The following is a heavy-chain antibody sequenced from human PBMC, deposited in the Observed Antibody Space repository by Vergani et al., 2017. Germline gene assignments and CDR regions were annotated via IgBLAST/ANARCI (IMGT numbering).Heavy chain of an antibody. CDR2: IYPGDSDT. CDR3: ARASGSHRDYYYYYMDV. D-gene: IGHD1-26*01. CDR1: GYSFTSYW. V-gene: IGHV5-51*03. J-gene: IGHJ6*03. Sequence: EVQLVPSGAEVKKPGESLKISCKGSGYSFTSYWIGWVRQMPGKGLEWMGIIYPGDSDTRYSPSFQGQVTISADKSISTAYLQWSSLKASDTAMYYCARASGSHRDYYYYYMDVWGKGTTVTVSS.